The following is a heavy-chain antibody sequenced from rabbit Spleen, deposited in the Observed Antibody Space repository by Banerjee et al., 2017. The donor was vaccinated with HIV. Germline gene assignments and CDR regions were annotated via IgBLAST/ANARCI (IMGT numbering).Heavy chain of an antibody. CDR1: GFSFSSVSY. V-gene: IGHV1S40*01. Sequence: QSLEESGGDLVKPEGSLTLTCTASGFSFSSVSYMCWVRQAPGKGLECIACIYGDRSGSTYYANWAKGRFTISRTSSTTVTLQMTSLTVADTATYFCARDAGRGDYIDGVFNLWGPGTLVTVS. J-gene: IGHJ4*01. CDR3: ARDAGRGDYIDGVFNL. CDR2: IYGDRSGST. D-gene: IGHD8-1*01.